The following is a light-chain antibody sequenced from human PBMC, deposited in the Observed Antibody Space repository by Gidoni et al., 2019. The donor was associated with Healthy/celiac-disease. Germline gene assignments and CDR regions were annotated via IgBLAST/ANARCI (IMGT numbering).Light chain of an antibody. J-gene: IGKJ5*01. CDR3: QQYYSTPIT. Sequence: DIQLTPSPSSLSASVGDRVTITCRASQCISNSLAWYQQKPGKAPKLLLYAASRWESGVPSRFSGSGSGTEYTLTISSLQPEDFATYYGQQYYSTPITFGQGTRLEIK. CDR2: AAS. V-gene: IGKV1-NL1*01. CDR1: QCISNS.